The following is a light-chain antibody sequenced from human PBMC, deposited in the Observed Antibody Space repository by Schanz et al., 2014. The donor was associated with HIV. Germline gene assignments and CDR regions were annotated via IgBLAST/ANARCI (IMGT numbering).Light chain of an antibody. CDR1: SSDRTDKNT. V-gene: IGLV2-14*03. J-gene: IGLJ2*01. CDR3: GSCPTSSTLV. CDR2: DVS. Sequence: QSALTQPASGGGCPGQSMKKERKGNSSDRTDKNTPPWYQQHPGKAPKLMIYDVSDRPSGVSNRFSGSKSGNTASLTISGLQAEDEADYYCGSCPTSSTLVFGGGTKLTVL.